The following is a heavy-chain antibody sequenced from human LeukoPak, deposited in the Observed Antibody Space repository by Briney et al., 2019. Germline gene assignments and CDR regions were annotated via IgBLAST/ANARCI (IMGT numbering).Heavy chain of an antibody. D-gene: IGHD3-22*01. CDR2: ICPGDSDT. V-gene: IGHV5-51*01. CDR1: GYSFTSYW. Sequence: GESLKISCKGSGYSFTSYWIGWVRQMPGKGLEWMGIICPGDSDTRYSPSFQGQVTISADKSISTAYLQWSSLKASDTAMYYCARPYYYDSSGYYPDAFDIWGQGTMVTVSS. CDR3: ARPYYYDSSGYYPDAFDI. J-gene: IGHJ3*02.